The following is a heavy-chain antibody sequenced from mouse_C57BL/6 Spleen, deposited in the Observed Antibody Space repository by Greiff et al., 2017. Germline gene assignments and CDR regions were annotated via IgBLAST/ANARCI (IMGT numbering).Heavy chain of an antibody. CDR1: GYTFTDYY. CDR2: INPNNGGT. D-gene: IGHD1-1*01. J-gene: IGHJ2*01. Sequence: VQLQQSGPELVKPGASVKISCKASGYTFTDYYMNWVKQSHGKSLEWIGDINPNNGGTSYNQKFKGKATLTVDKSSSTAYMELRSLTSEDSAVYYCAREAITTYYFDYWGQGTTLTVSS. CDR3: AREAITTYYFDY. V-gene: IGHV1-26*01.